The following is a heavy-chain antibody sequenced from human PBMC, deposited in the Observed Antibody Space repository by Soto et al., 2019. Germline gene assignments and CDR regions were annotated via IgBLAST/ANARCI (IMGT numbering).Heavy chain of an antibody. J-gene: IGHJ5*02. CDR2: ISSDGATK. Sequence: PGGSLRLSCTASGFALRSHAMQWVRQAPGKGLEWVAVISSDGATKYVADSLKGRFTISRDNFESTMSLQMNNLRPEDTALYYCARSSVHIAAAGRLDLWGPGTLVTVSS. D-gene: IGHD6-13*01. V-gene: IGHV3-30*14. CDR1: GFALRSHA. CDR3: ARSSVHIAAAGRLDL.